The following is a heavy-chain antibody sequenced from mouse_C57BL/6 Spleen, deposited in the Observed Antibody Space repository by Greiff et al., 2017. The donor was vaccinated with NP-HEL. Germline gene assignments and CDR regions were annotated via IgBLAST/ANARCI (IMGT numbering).Heavy chain of an antibody. CDR1: GYTFTSYT. Sequence: QVQLQQSGAELVRPGASVKMSCKASGYTFTSYTMHWVKQRPGQGLEWIGYINPSSGYTKYNQRFKDKATLTADKSSSTAYMQLSSLTSEDSAVYYCAREGTYNWFAYWGQGTLVTVSA. D-gene: IGHD3-3*01. J-gene: IGHJ3*01. CDR3: AREGTYNWFAY. CDR2: INPSSGYT. V-gene: IGHV1-4*01.